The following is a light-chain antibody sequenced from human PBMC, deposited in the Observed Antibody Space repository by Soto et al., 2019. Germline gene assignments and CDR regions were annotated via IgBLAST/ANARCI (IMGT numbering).Light chain of an antibody. CDR2: GPA. CDR3: QHYKTWPLA. J-gene: IGKJ1*01. Sequence: EIVMTQSPATLSVSPGERAALSCIASQTVGSDLAWYQQRPGQPPRLLVYGPATRATGVPARFSGSGSGTEFTLTISSLQSEDFAVYYCQHYKTWPLAFGQGTKVETK. V-gene: IGKV3-15*01. CDR1: QTVGSD.